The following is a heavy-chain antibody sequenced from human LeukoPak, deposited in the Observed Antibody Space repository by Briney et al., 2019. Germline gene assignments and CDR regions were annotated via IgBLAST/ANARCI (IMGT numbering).Heavy chain of an antibody. D-gene: IGHD4-17*01. CDR3: ARTGDYESFDY. CDR2: IHSSSAYT. V-gene: IGHV3-11*06. J-gene: IGHJ4*02. Sequence: SGGSLRLSCAASGFTFSDYYMNWIRQAPGKGLEWVSYIHSSSAYTNYADSVKGRFIISRDNAKNSLYLQMNSLRAEDTAVYYCARTGDYESFDYWGQGTLVTVSS. CDR1: GFTFSDYY.